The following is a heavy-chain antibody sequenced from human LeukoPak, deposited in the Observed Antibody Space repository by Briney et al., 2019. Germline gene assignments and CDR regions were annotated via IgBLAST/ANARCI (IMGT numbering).Heavy chain of an antibody. CDR3: ARDHYYGSGSYPGAVDY. CDR2: INSDGSST. V-gene: IGHV3-74*01. D-gene: IGHD3-10*01. J-gene: IGHJ4*02. CDR1: GFTFSSYW. Sequence: GGSLRLSCAASGFTFSSYWMHWVRQAPGKGLVWVSRINSDGSSTSYADSVKGRFTISRDNAKNTLYLQMNSLRAEDTAVYYCARDHYYGSGSYPGAVDYWGQGTLVTVSS.